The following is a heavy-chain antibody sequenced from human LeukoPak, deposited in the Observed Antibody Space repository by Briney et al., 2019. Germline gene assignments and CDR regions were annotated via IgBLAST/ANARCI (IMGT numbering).Heavy chain of an antibody. J-gene: IGHJ5*02. Sequence: SETLSLTCTVSGYSINSAFYWGWIRVPPGKGLEWIGSIYYSGTTHYNPSLESRVTISVDTSKNQFSLKLASVTAADTAIYYCAKGAGGFSYYNWFDPWGQGTLVTVSS. CDR2: IYYSGTT. D-gene: IGHD5-18*01. CDR3: AKGAGGFSYYNWFDP. CDR1: GYSINSAFY. V-gene: IGHV4-38-2*02.